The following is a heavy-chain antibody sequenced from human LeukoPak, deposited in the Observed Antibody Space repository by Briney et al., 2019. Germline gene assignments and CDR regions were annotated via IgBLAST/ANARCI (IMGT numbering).Heavy chain of an antibody. J-gene: IGHJ5*02. V-gene: IGHV3-23*01. D-gene: IGHD1-26*01. Sequence: PGGSLRLSCAASGFTFSSYAMSWVRQAPGKGLEWVSSISGSGGSTYYADSVKGRFTISRDNSKNTLYLQMNSPKAEDTAVYYCAKNSGSYHGWFDPWGQGTLVTVSS. CDR2: ISGSGGST. CDR3: AKNSGSYHGWFDP. CDR1: GFTFSSYA.